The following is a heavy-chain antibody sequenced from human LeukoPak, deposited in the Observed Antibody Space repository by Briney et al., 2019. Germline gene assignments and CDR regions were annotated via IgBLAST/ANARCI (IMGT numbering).Heavy chain of an antibody. V-gene: IGHV3-30-3*01. CDR2: ISYDGSNK. CDR3: ARPYSGSYYWGLDV. J-gene: IGHJ6*02. Sequence: GGSLRLSCAASGFTFSRYAMHWVRQAPGKRLEWGAVISYDGSNKYYADSVKGRFTISRDNSKNTLYLQVNSLRAEDTAVYYCARPYSGSYYWGLDVWGQGTTVTVSS. D-gene: IGHD1-26*01. CDR1: GFTFSRYA.